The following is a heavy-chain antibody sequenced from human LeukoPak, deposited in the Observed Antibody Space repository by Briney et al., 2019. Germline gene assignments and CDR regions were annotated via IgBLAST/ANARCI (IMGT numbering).Heavy chain of an antibody. CDR1: GGSISSGDYY. CDR3: SRGLRGRSGYYFDS. Sequence: SQTLSLTCTVSGGSISSGDYYWNWIRQPPGKGLEWIGYIYYSGSTYYNPSLKSRVTISLDTFKTQFSLRLSSVTAADTAVYYCSRGLRGRSGYYFDSWGQGTLVTVSS. J-gene: IGHJ4*02. V-gene: IGHV4-30-4*01. CDR2: IYYSGST.